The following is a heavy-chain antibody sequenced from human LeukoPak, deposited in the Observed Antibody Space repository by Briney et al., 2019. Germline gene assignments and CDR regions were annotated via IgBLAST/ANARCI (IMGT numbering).Heavy chain of an antibody. CDR3: AGYYSHTSGGFDY. D-gene: IGHD3-22*01. Sequence: PGGSLRLCCAASGFAFSSCGLNWVRQAPGKGLEWVSYISSSSTIYYADSMKGRFTISRDNAKNSLYLQMNSLRDEDTAVYYCAGYYSHTSGGFDYWGQGTLVTVSS. CDR1: GFAFSSCG. J-gene: IGHJ4*02. CDR2: ISSSSTI. V-gene: IGHV3-48*02.